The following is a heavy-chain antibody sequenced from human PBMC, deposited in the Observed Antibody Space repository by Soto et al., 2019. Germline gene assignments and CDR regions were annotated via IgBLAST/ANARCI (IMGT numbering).Heavy chain of an antibody. CDR3: ARDTDTAMVSYYYYGMDV. CDR2: INPSGGST. Sequence: ASVKVSCKASGYTFTSYYMHWVRQAPGQGLEWMGIINPSGGSTSYAQKFQGRVTMTTDTSTSTVYMELSSLRSDDTAVYYCARDTDTAMVSYYYYGMDVWGQGTTVTVSS. V-gene: IGHV1-46*01. CDR1: GYTFTSYY. D-gene: IGHD5-18*01. J-gene: IGHJ6*02.